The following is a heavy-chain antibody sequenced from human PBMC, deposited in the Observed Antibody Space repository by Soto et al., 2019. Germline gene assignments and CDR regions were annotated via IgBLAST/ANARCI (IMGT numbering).Heavy chain of an antibody. CDR2: IKQDGSEN. CDR1: GFTFSNYW. V-gene: IGHV3-7*01. Sequence: GGSLRLSCAASGFTFSNYWMTWVRQAPGKGLEWVANIKQDGSENYYVDSVKGRFTISRDNAKNSLYLHMNSLKADDTAVYYCARDVILRSFDWFPPVATIQDYWGKGTLVTVSS. J-gene: IGHJ4*02. D-gene: IGHD3-9*01. CDR3: ARDVILRSFDWFPPVATIQDY.